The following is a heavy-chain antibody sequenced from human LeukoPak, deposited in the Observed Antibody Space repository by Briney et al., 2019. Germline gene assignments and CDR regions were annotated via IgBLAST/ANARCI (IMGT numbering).Heavy chain of an antibody. D-gene: IGHD6-19*01. Sequence: ASVKVSCKASGYTFTGYYMHWVRQAPGQGLERMGWINPNSGGTNYAQKFQGRVTMTRDTSISTAYMELSRLRSDDTAVYYCARVVAAMDLYYFDYWGQGTLVTVSS. CDR3: ARVVAAMDLYYFDY. CDR2: INPNSGGT. V-gene: IGHV1-2*02. CDR1: GYTFTGYY. J-gene: IGHJ4*02.